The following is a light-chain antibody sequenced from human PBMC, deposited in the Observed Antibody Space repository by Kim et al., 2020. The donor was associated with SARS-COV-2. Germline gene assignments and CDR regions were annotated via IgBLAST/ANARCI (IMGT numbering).Light chain of an antibody. CDR2: DTS. Sequence: DVQMTQSPSSLSASVGDRVTITCQASQDITYYLNWYQQKPGKAPNLLIYDTSNLQTGVPSRFSGSGLRTTFTFTISSLQPEDAATYYCQQYDDFPPTFGGGTKVDIK. V-gene: IGKV1-33*01. CDR1: QDITYY. J-gene: IGKJ4*01. CDR3: QQYDDFPPT.